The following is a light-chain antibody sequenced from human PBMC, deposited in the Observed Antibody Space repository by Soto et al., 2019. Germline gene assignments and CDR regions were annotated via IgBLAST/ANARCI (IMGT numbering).Light chain of an antibody. V-gene: IGKV3D-15*01. CDR2: DTS. CDR1: QTIRSD. CDR3: QQYGTSDRI. J-gene: IGKJ1*01. Sequence: EIVMTQSPVTLSVSPGERATLSCRASQTIRSDLAWYQQKPGQAPRLLIYDTSSRVTGIPDRFSGSGSGTEFTLTISRLESEDFAVFYCQQYGTSDRIFGQGTKLDIK.